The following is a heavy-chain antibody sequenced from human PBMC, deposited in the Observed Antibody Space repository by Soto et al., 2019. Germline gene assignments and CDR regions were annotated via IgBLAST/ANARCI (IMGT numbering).Heavy chain of an antibody. Sequence: SETLSLTCTVSGGSISSSSYYWGWIRQPPGKGLEWIGSIYYSGSTYYNPSLKSRVTISVDTSKNQFSLKLSSVTAADTAVYYCARQRYCSGGSCYGYWYFDLWGRGTLVTVSS. D-gene: IGHD2-15*01. CDR2: IYYSGST. V-gene: IGHV4-39*01. CDR3: ARQRYCSGGSCYGYWYFDL. CDR1: GGSISSSSYY. J-gene: IGHJ2*01.